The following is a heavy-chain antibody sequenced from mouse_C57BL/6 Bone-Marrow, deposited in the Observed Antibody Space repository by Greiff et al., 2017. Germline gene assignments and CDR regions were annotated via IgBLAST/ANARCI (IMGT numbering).Heavy chain of an antibody. J-gene: IGHJ2*01. CDR1: GYTFTDYE. CDR2: IDPETGGT. Sequence: LVESGAELVRPGASVTLSCKASGYTFTDYEMHWVKQTPVHGLEWIGAIDPETGGTAYNQKFKGKAILTADKSSSTAYMELRSLTSEGSAVYYCKLGGFDYWGQGTTLTVSS. V-gene: IGHV1-15*01. CDR3: KLGGFDY. D-gene: IGHD4-1*01.